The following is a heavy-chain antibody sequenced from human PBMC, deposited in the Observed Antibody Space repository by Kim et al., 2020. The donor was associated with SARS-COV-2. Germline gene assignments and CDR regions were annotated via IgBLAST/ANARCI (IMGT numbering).Heavy chain of an antibody. CDR2: ISYDGSNK. CDR1: GFTFSSYA. Sequence: GGSLRLSCAASGFTFSSYAMHWVRQAPGKGLEWVAVISYDGSNKYYADSVKGRFTISRDNSKNTLYLQMNSLRAEDTAVYYCARDPSVIYRLYSSSLWG. J-gene: IGHJ6*01. CDR3: ARDPSVIYRLYSSSL. D-gene: IGHD6-6*01. V-gene: IGHV3-30*04.